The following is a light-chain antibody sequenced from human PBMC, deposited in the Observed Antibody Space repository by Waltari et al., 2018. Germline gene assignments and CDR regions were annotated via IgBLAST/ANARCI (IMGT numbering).Light chain of an antibody. Sequence: DIQMTQSPSSLSASVGDRVTITCRASQSISSYLNWYQQKPGKAPKLLIYAASSLQSGVPSRFSGSGSGTDFTLTISSLQPEDFATYYCQQSYIVPPWTFAQGTKLEIK. CDR3: QQSYIVPPWT. CDR1: QSISSY. V-gene: IGKV1-39*01. CDR2: AAS. J-gene: IGKJ2*02.